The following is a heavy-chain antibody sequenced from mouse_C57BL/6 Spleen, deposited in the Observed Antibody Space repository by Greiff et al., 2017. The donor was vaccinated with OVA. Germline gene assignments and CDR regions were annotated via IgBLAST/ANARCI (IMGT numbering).Heavy chain of an antibody. CDR3: ARSNYSNHGGYYFDY. V-gene: IGHV1-82*01. J-gene: IGHJ2*01. CDR2: IYPGDGDT. Sequence: QVQLQQSGPELVKPGASVKISCKASGYAFSSSWMNWVKQRPGKGLEWIGRIYPGDGDTNYNGKFKGKATLTADKSSSTAYMQLSRLTSDDSAVYFCARSNYSNHGGYYFDYWGQGTTLTVSS. CDR1: GYAFSSSW. D-gene: IGHD2-5*01.